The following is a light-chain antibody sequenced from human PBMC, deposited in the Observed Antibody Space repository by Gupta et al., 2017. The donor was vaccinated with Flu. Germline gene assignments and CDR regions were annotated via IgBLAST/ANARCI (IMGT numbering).Light chain of an antibody. J-gene: IGLJ2*01. CDR3: SSRYSSDDLVL. V-gene: IGLV3-19*01. CDR2: GQQ. Sequence: GTTVCMTCPGASVRRYFESWSPLKPGQAPLLVIYGQQIRPSEIPVRFSGSSSGSTAAFTITGAQAEDEADYYCSSRYSSDDLVLFGGGTKLTVL. CDR1: SVRRYF.